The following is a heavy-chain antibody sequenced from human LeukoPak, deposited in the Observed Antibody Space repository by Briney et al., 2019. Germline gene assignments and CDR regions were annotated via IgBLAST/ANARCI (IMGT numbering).Heavy chain of an antibody. V-gene: IGHV3-9*01. CDR2: ISWNSGSI. CDR1: GFTFDDYA. D-gene: IGHD4-17*01. Sequence: GGSLRLSCAASGFTFDDYAMHWVRQAPGKGLEWVSGISWNSGSIGYADSVKGRFTISRDNAKNSLYLQMNSLRAEDTALYYCAKAHNYGDYSQFDYWGQGTLVTVSS. J-gene: IGHJ4*02. CDR3: AKAHNYGDYSQFDY.